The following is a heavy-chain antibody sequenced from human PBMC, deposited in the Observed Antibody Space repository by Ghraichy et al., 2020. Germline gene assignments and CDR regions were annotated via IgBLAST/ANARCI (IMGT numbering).Heavy chain of an antibody. Sequence: GGSPRLTCAASGFTFSSYAMSWVRQAPGKGLEWVSAISGSGGSTYYADSVKGRFTISRDNSKNTLYLQMNSLRAEDTAVYYCAKAFIGNYYDSSGYYFSRRNWFDPWGQGTLVTVSS. CDR2: ISGSGGST. V-gene: IGHV3-23*01. CDR3: AKAFIGNYYDSSGYYFSRRNWFDP. J-gene: IGHJ5*02. D-gene: IGHD3-22*01. CDR1: GFTFSSYA.